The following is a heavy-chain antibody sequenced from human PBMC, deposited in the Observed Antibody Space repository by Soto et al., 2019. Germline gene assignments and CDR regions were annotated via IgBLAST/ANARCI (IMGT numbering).Heavy chain of an antibody. V-gene: IGHV3-30*18. D-gene: IGHD1-7*01. Sequence: QVQLVESGGGVVQPGRSLRLPCAASGFSFSSCGMHWVRQAPGKGLEWLAVMSYDGSNYYYADSLKGRFTISRDNSKSTLYLQMNSLRPEDTAVYYCAKGINWNYFVGWFDPWGQGTLVTVSS. CDR1: GFSFSSCG. J-gene: IGHJ5*02. CDR2: MSYDGSNY. CDR3: AKGINWNYFVGWFDP.